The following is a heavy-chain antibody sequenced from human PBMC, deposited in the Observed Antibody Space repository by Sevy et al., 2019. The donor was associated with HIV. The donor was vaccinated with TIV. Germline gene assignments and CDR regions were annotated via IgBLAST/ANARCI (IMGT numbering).Heavy chain of an antibody. J-gene: IGHJ5*02. Sequence: GGSPRLSCAASGFTFSSYWMSWVRQAPGKGLEWVANIKQDGSEKYYVDSVKGRFTISRDNAKNSLYLQMNSLRAEDTAVYYCARASKVLLWFGEDNWFDPWGQGTLVTVSS. CDR3: ARASKVLLWFGEDNWFDP. CDR1: GFTFSSYW. V-gene: IGHV3-7*01. D-gene: IGHD3-10*01. CDR2: IKQDGSEK.